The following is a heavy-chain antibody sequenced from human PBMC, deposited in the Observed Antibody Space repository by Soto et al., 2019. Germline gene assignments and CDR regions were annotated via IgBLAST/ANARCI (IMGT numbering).Heavy chain of an antibody. V-gene: IGHV3-33*01. CDR1: GFTFSSYG. CDR3: ARVPGIAAVYGMDV. J-gene: IGHJ6*02. D-gene: IGHD6-13*01. Sequence: QVQLVESGGGVVQPGRSLRLSCAASGFTFSSYGMHWVRQAPGKGLEWVAVIWYDGSNKYYADSVNGRFTISRDNSKNTLYLQMNSLRAEDTAVYYCARVPGIAAVYGMDVWGQGTTVTVSS. CDR2: IWYDGSNK.